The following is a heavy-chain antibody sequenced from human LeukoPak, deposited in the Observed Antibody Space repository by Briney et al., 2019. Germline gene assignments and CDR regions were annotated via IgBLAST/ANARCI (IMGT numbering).Heavy chain of an antibody. Sequence: GGSLRLSCAASGFTFRDYLMTWVRQLPGKGLEWVANIKQCGNEIYYVDYVKGRFTISRDNAKNSLYLQMDSLRVEDMAVYYCARVGAWELQRVFDYWGQGTLVTVSS. CDR3: ARVGAWELQRVFDY. J-gene: IGHJ4*02. V-gene: IGHV3-7*01. CDR1: GFTFRDYL. D-gene: IGHD1-26*01. CDR2: IKQCGNEI.